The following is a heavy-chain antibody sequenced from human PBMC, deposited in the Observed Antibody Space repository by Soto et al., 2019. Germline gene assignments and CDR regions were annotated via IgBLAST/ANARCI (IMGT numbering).Heavy chain of an antibody. J-gene: IGHJ4*02. CDR1: GYTFTGYA. D-gene: IGHD6-19*01. V-gene: IGHV1-3*01. CDR2: INAGNGNT. CDR3: ARAVAVPADFDY. Sequence: ASVKASCKASGYTFTGYAMHWVRQAPGQRLEWMGWINAGNGNTKYSQKFQGRVTITRDTSASAAYMELSSLSSEDTAVYYCARAVAVPADFDYWGQGTLVTVSS.